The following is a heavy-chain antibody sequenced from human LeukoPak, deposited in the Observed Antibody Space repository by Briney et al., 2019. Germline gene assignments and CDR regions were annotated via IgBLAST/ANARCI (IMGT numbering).Heavy chain of an antibody. J-gene: IGHJ6*02. Sequence: PSETLSLTCTVSGGSISSGDYYWSWIRQPPGKGLEWIGYIYYSGSTYYNPSPKSRVTISVDTSKNQFSLKLSSVTAADTAVYYCASELVDTAMDSYYYYGMDVWGQGTTVTVSS. D-gene: IGHD5-18*01. CDR1: GGSISSGDYY. CDR2: IYYSGST. CDR3: ASELVDTAMDSYYYYGMDV. V-gene: IGHV4-30-4*01.